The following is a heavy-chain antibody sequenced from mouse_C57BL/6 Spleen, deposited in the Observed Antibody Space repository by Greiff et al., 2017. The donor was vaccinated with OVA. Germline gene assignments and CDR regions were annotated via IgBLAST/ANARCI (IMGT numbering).Heavy chain of an antibody. Sequence: EVQVVESEGGLVQPGSSMKLSCTASGFTFSDYYMAWVRQVPEKGLEWVANINYDGSSTYYLDSLKSRFIISRDNAKNILYLQMSSLKSEDTATYYCARAGDYDYAMDYWGQGTSVTVSS. CDR2: INYDGSST. CDR1: GFTFSDYY. V-gene: IGHV5-16*01. J-gene: IGHJ4*01. D-gene: IGHD2-4*01. CDR3: ARAGDYDYAMDY.